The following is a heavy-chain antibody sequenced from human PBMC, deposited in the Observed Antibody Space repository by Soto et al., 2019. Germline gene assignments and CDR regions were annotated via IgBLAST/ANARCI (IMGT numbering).Heavy chain of an antibody. Sequence: ASVKLSCEAWGYTFTSYGISCVRQASGQGLEWMGWISAYNGNTKYAQKLQGRVTMTTDTSTSTAYMELRSLRSDDTGVYYCARDLLWFGELSPTKPPFDYWGQGTLVTVSS. CDR1: GYTFTSYG. CDR2: ISAYNGNT. CDR3: ARDLLWFGELSPTKPPFDY. J-gene: IGHJ4*02. V-gene: IGHV1-18*04. D-gene: IGHD3-10*01.